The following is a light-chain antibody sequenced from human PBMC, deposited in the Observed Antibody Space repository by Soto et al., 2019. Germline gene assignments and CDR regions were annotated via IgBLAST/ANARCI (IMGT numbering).Light chain of an antibody. V-gene: IGKV1-33*01. Sequence: EIQMTQSPSSLSASVGDRVTITCQASQNINNYLNWYQQKPGRAPKLLIYDASNLEAGVPSRFRGSGSGTDFTFTISRLQPEDIATYYCQQYENLPTFGQGQRMEIK. J-gene: IGKJ5*01. CDR1: QNINNY. CDR2: DAS. CDR3: QQYENLPT.